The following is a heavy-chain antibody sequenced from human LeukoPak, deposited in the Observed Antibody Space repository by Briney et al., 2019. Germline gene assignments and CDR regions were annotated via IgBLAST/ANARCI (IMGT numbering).Heavy chain of an antibody. J-gene: IGHJ5*02. CDR3: AREGPGIGWFDP. CDR1: GGSISSGGHY. Sequence: PSETLSLTCTVSGGSISSGGHYWSWIRQHPGKGLEWIGYIYYSGSTYYNPSLKSRVTISVDTSKNQFSPKLSSVTAADTAVYYCAREGPGIGWFDPWGQGTLVTVSS. D-gene: IGHD1-14*01. V-gene: IGHV4-31*03. CDR2: IYYSGST.